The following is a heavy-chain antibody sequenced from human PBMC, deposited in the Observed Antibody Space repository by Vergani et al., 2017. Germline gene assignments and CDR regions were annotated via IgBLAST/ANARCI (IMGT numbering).Heavy chain of an antibody. CDR1: GFTFSSYA. Sequence: QVQLVESGGGVVQPGRSLRLSCAASGFTFSSYAMHWVRQAPGKGLEWVAVISYDGSNKYYADSVKGRFTISRDNSKNTLYLQMNSLRAEDTAVYYCARGGAFYGTRRLGMDFWGQGTTVTVSS. J-gene: IGHJ6*02. CDR3: ARGGAFYGTRRLGMDF. CDR2: ISYDGSNK. D-gene: IGHD2/OR15-2a*01. V-gene: IGHV3-30-3*01.